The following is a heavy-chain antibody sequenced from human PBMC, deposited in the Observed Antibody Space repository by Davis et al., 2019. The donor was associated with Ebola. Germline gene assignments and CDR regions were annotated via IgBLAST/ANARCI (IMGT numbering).Heavy chain of an antibody. CDR1: GLTFSDYY. CDR3: ARDVGSGWYFDY. D-gene: IGHD6-25*01. CDR2: ISRSGSTI. J-gene: IGHJ4*02. V-gene: IGHV3-11*01. Sequence: PGGSLRPSCAASGLTFSDYYFSWIRQAPGKGLEWLSYISRSGSTIQYADSVKGRFTISRDNTKKSLFLDVNSLRADDTAVYYCARDVGSGWYFDYWGPGLLVTVSS.